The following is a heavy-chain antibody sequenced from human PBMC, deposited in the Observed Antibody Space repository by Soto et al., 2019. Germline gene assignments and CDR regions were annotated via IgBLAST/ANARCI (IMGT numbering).Heavy chain of an antibody. V-gene: IGHV1-69*06. J-gene: IGHJ4*02. D-gene: IGHD6-19*01. CDR3: ARGAPHSGWFIESTFDY. CDR1: GGTFSSYA. CDR2: IIPIFGTA. Sequence: SVKVSCKASGGTFSSYAISWVRQAPGQGLEWMGGIIPIFGTANYAQKFQGRVTITADKSTSTAYMELSSLRSEGTAVYYCARGAPHSGWFIESTFDYWGQGTLVTVSS.